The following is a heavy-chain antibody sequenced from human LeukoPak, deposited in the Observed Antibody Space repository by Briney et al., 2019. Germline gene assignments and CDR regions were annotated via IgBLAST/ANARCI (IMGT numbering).Heavy chain of an antibody. CDR1: GFTFSSYA. D-gene: IGHD5-12*01. V-gene: IGHV3-23*01. CDR2: ISGSGGST. J-gene: IGHJ4*02. Sequence: GGSLRLSCAASGFTFSSYAMSWVRQAPGKGLAWVSAISGSGGSTYYADSVKGRFTISRDNSKNTLYLQMNSLRAEDTAVYYCAKDPGGYSGYEYQDYWGQGTLVTVSS. CDR3: AKDPGGYSGYEYQDY.